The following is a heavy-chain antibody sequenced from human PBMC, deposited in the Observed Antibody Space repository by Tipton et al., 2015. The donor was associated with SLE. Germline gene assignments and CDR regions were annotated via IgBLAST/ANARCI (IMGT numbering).Heavy chain of an antibody. CDR3: ARTNLQESLVDWYFDL. J-gene: IGHJ2*01. D-gene: IGHD5-24*01. CDR1: GGSISSYY. CDR2: IYTNENT. Sequence: TLSLTCTVSGGSISSYYWSWIRQPAGGGLEWIGRIYTNENTNYNPSLKSRVTMLVDTSKDQFSLKLTSVTAADTAVYYCARTNLQESLVDWYFDLWGRGTLVTVSS. V-gene: IGHV4-4*07.